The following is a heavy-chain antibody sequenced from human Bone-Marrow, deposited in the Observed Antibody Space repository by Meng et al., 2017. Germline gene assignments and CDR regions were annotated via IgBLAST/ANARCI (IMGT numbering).Heavy chain of an antibody. J-gene: IGHJ5*02. CDR3: ARARTTNQSKYRNAYNWFDP. CDR1: GGSISSGGYS. V-gene: IGHV4-30-2*01. D-gene: IGHD2/OR15-2a*01. CDR2: FYHSGST. Sequence: QLQLQESGSGLVKPSQTLSLTCAVSGGSISSGGYSWSWIRQPPGKGLEWIGYFYHSGSTHYNPSLKSRVIVSVDTSKNQFSLKLYSVTAADTAVYYCARARTTNQSKYRNAYNWFDPWGQGTLVTVSS.